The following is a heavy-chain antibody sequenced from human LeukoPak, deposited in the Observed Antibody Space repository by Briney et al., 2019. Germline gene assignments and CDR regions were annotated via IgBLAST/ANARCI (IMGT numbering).Heavy chain of an antibody. Sequence: SETLSLTCAVYGGSFSGYYWSWIRQPPGKGLEWIGEINHSGSTNYNPSLKSRVTISVDTSKNQFSLKLSSVTAADTAVYYCASPTAWYYYGSVGIWGQGTLVTVSS. J-gene: IGHJ4*02. CDR3: ASPTAWYYYGSVGI. D-gene: IGHD3-10*01. CDR2: INHSGST. V-gene: IGHV4-34*01. CDR1: GGSFSGYY.